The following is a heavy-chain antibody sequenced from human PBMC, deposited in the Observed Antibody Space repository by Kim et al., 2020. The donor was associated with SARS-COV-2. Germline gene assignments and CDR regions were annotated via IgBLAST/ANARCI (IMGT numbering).Heavy chain of an antibody. D-gene: IGHD6-13*01. CDR2: IYYTGDT. V-gene: IGHV4-59*01. CDR3: ARGFTTTGSSWPHFDP. J-gene: IGHJ4*02. Sequence: SETLSLTCTVSGGSLSHYYWNWFRQPPGEGLEWIGYIYYTGDTNYNPSLKSRVTISIDTSNNQFSLRLRSMTAADTAVYYCARGFTTTGSSWPHFDPWGQGTLVTVSS. CDR1: GGSLSHYY.